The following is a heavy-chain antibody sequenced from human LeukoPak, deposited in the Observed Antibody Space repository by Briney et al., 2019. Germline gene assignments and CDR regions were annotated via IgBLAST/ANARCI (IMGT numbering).Heavy chain of an antibody. Sequence: ASVKVSCKASGYTFTSYAMHWVRQAPGQRLGWMGWINAGNGNTKYSQKFQGRVTITRDTSASTAYMELSSLRSEDTAVYYCARRNLMTTVTTGGSSFDYWGQGTLVTVSS. V-gene: IGHV1-3*01. J-gene: IGHJ4*02. CDR3: ARRNLMTTVTTGGSSFDY. CDR1: GYTFTSYA. CDR2: INAGNGNT. D-gene: IGHD4-17*01.